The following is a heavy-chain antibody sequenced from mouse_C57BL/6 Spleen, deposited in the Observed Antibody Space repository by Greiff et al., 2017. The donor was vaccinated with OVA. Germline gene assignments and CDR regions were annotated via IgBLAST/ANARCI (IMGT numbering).Heavy chain of an antibody. CDR3: ARDGYPLAMDD. Sequence: VQLQQSGAELVRPGTSVKVSCKASGYAFTNYLIEWVKQRPGQGLEWIGVINPGSGGTNYNEKFKGKATLTADKSSSTAYMQLSSLTSEDSAVEFCARDGYPLAMDDWGQGTSVTVSS. J-gene: IGHJ4*01. D-gene: IGHD2-3*01. V-gene: IGHV1-54*01. CDR2: INPGSGGT. CDR1: GYAFTNYL.